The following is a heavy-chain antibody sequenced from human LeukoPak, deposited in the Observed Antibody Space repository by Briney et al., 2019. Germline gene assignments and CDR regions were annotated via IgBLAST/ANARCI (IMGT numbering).Heavy chain of an antibody. D-gene: IGHD1-26*01. CDR3: TKEGATGSSYSFDY. V-gene: IGHV3-30*18. J-gene: IGHJ4*02. Sequence: PGGSLRLSCAASGFTFSSYAMSWVRQAPGKGLEWVAVVSSAGSTKYYADSVKGRFTISRDNSKKTLDLQMNNLRAEDTAVYSCTKEGATGSSYSFDYWGQGTLVTAAS. CDR1: GFTFSSYA. CDR2: VSSAGSTK.